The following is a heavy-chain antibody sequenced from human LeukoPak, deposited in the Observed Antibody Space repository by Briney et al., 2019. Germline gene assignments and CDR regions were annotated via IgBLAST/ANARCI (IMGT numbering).Heavy chain of an antibody. CDR2: IKSKTDGGTT. J-gene: IGHJ4*02. Sequence: GGSLRLSCAPSGFTFSNAWMSWVRQAPGKGREWVGRIKSKTDGGTTDYAAPVKGRFTISRDDSKNTLYLQMNRLRTEDTAVYYCTTGAYYGDYAEFDYWGQGTLVTVSS. V-gene: IGHV3-15*01. CDR1: GFTFSNAW. CDR3: TTGAYYGDYAEFDY. D-gene: IGHD4-17*01.